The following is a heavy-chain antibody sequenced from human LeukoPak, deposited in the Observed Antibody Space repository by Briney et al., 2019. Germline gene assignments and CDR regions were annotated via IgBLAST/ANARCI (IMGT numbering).Heavy chain of an antibody. CDR2: IYHSGST. V-gene: IGHV4-4*02. CDR1: GGSISSSNW. D-gene: IGHD6-13*01. J-gene: IGHJ4*02. Sequence: PSETLSLACAVSGGSISSSNWWSWVRQPPGKGLEWIGEIYHSGSTNYNPSLKSRVTISVDKSKNQFSLKLSSVTAADTAVYYCAREVAAAGTYYFDYWGQGTLVTVSS. CDR3: AREVAAAGTYYFDY.